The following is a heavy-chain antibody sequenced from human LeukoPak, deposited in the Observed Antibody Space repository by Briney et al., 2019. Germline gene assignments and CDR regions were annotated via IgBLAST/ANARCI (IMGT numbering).Heavy chain of an antibody. D-gene: IGHD3-3*01. CDR1: GYTFTSYY. CDR2: INPSGGST. CDR3: ARVVPIFGVVTTYYFDY. J-gene: IGHJ4*02. V-gene: IGHV1-46*01. Sequence: ASVKVSCKASGYTFTSYYMHWVRQAPGQGLEWMGIINPSGGSTSYAQKFQGRVTMTRDTSTSTVYMGLSSLRSEDTAVYYCARVVPIFGVVTTYYFDYWGQGTLVTVSS.